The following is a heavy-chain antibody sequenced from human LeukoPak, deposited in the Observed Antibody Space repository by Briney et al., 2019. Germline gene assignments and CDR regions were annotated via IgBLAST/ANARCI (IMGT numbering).Heavy chain of an antibody. D-gene: IGHD1-26*01. CDR2: ISGSGGST. J-gene: IGHJ4*02. V-gene: IGHV3-23*01. Sequence: GGSLRLSCAASGFTFSSYAMSWVRQAPGKGLEWVSAISGSGGSTYYADSVKGRFTISRDNSKNTPYLQMNSLRAEDTAVYYCAKTELLRGIYYFDYWGQGTLVTVSS. CDR3: AKTELLRGIYYFDY. CDR1: GFTFSSYA.